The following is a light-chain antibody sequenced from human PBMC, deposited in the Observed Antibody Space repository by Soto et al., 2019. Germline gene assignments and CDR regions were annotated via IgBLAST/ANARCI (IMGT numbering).Light chain of an antibody. J-gene: IGKJ4*01. V-gene: IGKV3-11*01. Sequence: EIVLTQSPATLSLSPGERVTLSCRASQSVSSYLAWYQQKPGQAPRLLIYDASNRATGIPARFSGSGSGTVFPLTSSSLAAEVSAVYYCQHRSYWGVTFGGGTKVEIK. CDR3: QHRSYWGVT. CDR1: QSVSSY. CDR2: DAS.